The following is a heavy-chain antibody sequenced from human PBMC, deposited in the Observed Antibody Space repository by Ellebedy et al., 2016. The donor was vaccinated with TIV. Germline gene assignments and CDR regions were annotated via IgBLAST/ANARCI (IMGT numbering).Heavy chain of an antibody. CDR2: ISSSSSYI. Sequence: GGSLRLSCAASGFTFSSYSMNRVRQAPGKGLEWVSSISSSSSYIYYADSVKGRFTISRDNAKNSLYLQMNSLRAEDTAVYYCARVPGVDRWFDPWGQGTLVTVSS. J-gene: IGHJ5*02. CDR1: GFTFSSYS. D-gene: IGHD3-10*01. CDR3: ARVPGVDRWFDP. V-gene: IGHV3-21*01.